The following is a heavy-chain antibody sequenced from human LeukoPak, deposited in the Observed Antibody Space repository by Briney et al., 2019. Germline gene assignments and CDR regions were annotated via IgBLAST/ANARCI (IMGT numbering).Heavy chain of an antibody. Sequence: ASVKVSCKASGYTFTSHDVSWVRQAPGQGLEWMGIINPSGGSTSYAQKFQGRVTMTRDTSTSTVYMELSSLRSEDTAVYYCARDQEVSYYDILTGYRAAAGIADYWGQGTLVTVSS. CDR2: INPSGGST. V-gene: IGHV1-46*01. CDR3: ARDQEVSYYDILTGYRAAAGIADY. J-gene: IGHJ4*02. CDR1: GYTFTSHD. D-gene: IGHD3-9*01.